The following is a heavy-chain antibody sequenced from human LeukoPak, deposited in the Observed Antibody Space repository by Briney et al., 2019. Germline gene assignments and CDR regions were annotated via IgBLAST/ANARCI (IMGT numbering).Heavy chain of an antibody. CDR1: GFTFSSYA. J-gene: IGHJ4*02. CDR3: AKEGITMIVVAPGLVDY. CDR2: ISYDGSNK. D-gene: IGHD3-22*01. V-gene: IGHV3-30-3*01. Sequence: GGSLRLSCAASGFTFSSYAMHWVRQAPGKGLEWVAVISYDGSNKYYADSVKGRFTISRDNSKNTLYLQMNSLRAEDTAVYYCAKEGITMIVVAPGLVDYWGQGTLVTVSS.